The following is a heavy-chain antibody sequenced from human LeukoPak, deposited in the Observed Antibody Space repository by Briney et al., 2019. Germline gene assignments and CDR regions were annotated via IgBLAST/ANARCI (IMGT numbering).Heavy chain of an antibody. CDR1: GYTFTSYY. Sequence: ASVKVSCKASGYTFTSYYMHWVRQAPGQGLEWMGIINPSGGSTSYAQKFQGRVTMTRDTSTGTVYMELSSLRSEDTALYYCARDSRGEYDYVWGSYRSPDYWGQGTLVTVSS. CDR3: ARDSRGEYDYVWGSYRSPDY. D-gene: IGHD3-16*02. V-gene: IGHV1-46*03. CDR2: INPSGGST. J-gene: IGHJ4*02.